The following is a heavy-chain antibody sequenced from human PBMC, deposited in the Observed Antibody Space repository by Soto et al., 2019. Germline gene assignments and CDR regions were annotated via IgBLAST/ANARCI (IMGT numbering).Heavy chain of an antibody. Sequence: QVQLVQSGAEVKKPGSSVKVSCKASGGTFSSYTISWVRQAPGQGLEWMGRIIPILGIANYAQKFRGRVTITADKSTSTAYMELSSLRSEDTAVYYCARVNSGSYLPDYWGQGTLVTVSS. CDR3: ARVNSGSYLPDY. CDR1: GGTFSSYT. J-gene: IGHJ4*02. D-gene: IGHD1-26*01. V-gene: IGHV1-69*02. CDR2: IIPILGIA.